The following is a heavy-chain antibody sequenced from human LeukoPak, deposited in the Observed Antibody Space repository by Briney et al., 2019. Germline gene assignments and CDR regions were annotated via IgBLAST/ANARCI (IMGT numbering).Heavy chain of an antibody. Sequence: GGSLRLSCAASGFTFSGYAMHWVRQAPGKGLEWVAVISYDGSNKYYADSVKGRFTISRDNSKNTLYLQMNSLRAEDTAVYYCARDMAMIVVVPYFQHWGQGTLVTVSS. CDR2: ISYDGSNK. J-gene: IGHJ1*01. CDR3: ARDMAMIVVVPYFQH. V-gene: IGHV3-30-3*01. D-gene: IGHD3-22*01. CDR1: GFTFSGYA.